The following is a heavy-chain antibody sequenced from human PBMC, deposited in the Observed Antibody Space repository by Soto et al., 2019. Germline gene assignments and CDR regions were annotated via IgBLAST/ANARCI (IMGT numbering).Heavy chain of an antibody. CDR1: GGSISNYY. Sequence: KPSETLSLTCTVSGGSISNYYWSWIRQPPGKGLEWIGYIYYSGNTNYNPSLKSRVTISVDTSKNQFSLKLSSVTAADTAVYYCARVDGYNYYYYGMDVGGQGTTVTVS. V-gene: IGHV4-59*01. CDR3: ARVDGYNYYYYGMDV. J-gene: IGHJ6*02. CDR2: IYYSGNT. D-gene: IGHD5-12*01.